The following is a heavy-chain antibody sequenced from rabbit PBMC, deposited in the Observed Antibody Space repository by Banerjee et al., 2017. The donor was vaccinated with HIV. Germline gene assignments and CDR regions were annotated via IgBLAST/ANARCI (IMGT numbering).Heavy chain of an antibody. Sequence: QEQLEESGGDLVKPEGSLTLTCTASGFSFTNKYVMCWVRQAPGKGLEWIARIGISTGTTYYATWAKGRFTIFKTSPTTVTLQMTSLTAADTATYFCARAADGGYGWDLWGPGTLVTVS. J-gene: IGHJ4*01. CDR3: ARAADGGYGWDL. CDR2: IGISTGTT. D-gene: IGHD6-1*01. V-gene: IGHV1S45*01. CDR1: GFSFTNKYV.